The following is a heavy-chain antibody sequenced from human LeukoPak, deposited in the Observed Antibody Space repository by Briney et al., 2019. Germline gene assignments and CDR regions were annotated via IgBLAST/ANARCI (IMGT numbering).Heavy chain of an antibody. D-gene: IGHD3-3*01. J-gene: IGHJ4*02. CDR2: ISGSGGTT. Sequence: GGSLRLSCAASRVSFSSYALRWVRQAPGKGLEWVSSISGSGGTTFYADSVKGRFTISRDNPKNTLYLQMNTLRAEDTAVYYCAKSKSGYCDCWGQGTLVTVSS. V-gene: IGHV3-23*01. CDR3: AKSKSGYCDC. CDR1: RVSFSSYA.